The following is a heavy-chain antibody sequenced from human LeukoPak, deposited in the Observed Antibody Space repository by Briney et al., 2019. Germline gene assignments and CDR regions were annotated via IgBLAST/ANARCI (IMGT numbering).Heavy chain of an antibody. J-gene: IGHJ4*02. D-gene: IGHD2-15*01. CDR1: GFTFSSYA. CDR2: ISGSGGST. CDR3: AKCSGGTCYSSLDY. Sequence: PGGSLRLSRAASGFTFSSYAMSWVRQAPGKGLEWVSGISGSGGSTYYADSVKGRFTISRDNSKNTLYLQMNSLRAGDTAAYYCAKCSGGTCYSSLDYWGQGTLVTVSS. V-gene: IGHV3-23*01.